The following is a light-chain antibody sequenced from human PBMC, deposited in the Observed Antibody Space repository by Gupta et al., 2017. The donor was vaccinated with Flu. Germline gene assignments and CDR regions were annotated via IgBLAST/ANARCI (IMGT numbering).Light chain of an antibody. CDR1: QTISSN. Sequence: GDRVTITCRASQTISSNLNWYQQKPGKAPKLLIYGASTFRRGVPSRFGGSGSGTDFTLTISSLEPEDFGTYYCQQSYGAPWTFGQGTKVEI. J-gene: IGKJ1*01. V-gene: IGKV1-39*01. CDR3: QQSYGAPWT. CDR2: GAS.